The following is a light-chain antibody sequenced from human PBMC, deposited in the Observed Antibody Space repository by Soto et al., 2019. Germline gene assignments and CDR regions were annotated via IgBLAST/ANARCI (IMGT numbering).Light chain of an antibody. CDR3: QQSYSSPWT. V-gene: IGKV1-39*01. Sequence: DIQMTQSPSSLSASVGDRVTITCRASQGIRNDLGWYQQKPGKAPKLLIYTASSLQSGVPSRFSGGGSGTDFTLTITSLQPEDFATYYCQQSYSSPWTFGQGTKVDI. J-gene: IGKJ1*01. CDR1: QGIRND. CDR2: TAS.